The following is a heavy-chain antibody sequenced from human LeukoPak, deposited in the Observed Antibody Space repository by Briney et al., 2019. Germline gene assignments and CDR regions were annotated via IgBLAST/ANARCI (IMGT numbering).Heavy chain of an antibody. CDR3: ARGPQDSSGYYSGPFDY. D-gene: IGHD3-22*01. V-gene: IGHV3-30-3*01. Sequence: PGRSLRLSCAASGFTFSNYAIHWVRQAPGKGLEWVSLISSDGSTKYYADSVKGRFTISRDNSKNTLYLQMNSLRAEDTAVFYCARGPQDSSGYYSGPFDYWGQGTLVTVSS. CDR1: GFTFSNYA. J-gene: IGHJ4*02. CDR2: ISSDGSTK.